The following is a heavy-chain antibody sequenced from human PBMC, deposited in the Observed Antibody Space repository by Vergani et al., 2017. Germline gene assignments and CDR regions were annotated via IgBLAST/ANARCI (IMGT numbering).Heavy chain of an antibody. V-gene: IGHV1-46*03. CDR1: GYTFTSYY. CDR2: INPSVGST. Sequence: QVQLVQSGAEVKKPGASVKVSCKASGYTFTSYYMHWVRQAPGQGLEWMGIINPSVGSTSYAQKFQGRVTMTRDTSKSQVYMELSSLRSEDTAVYYCARVGPSDDPPHLSSGHSRAFDIWGQGTMVTVSS. D-gene: IGHD3-22*01. CDR3: ARVGPSDDPPHLSSGHSRAFDI. J-gene: IGHJ3*02.